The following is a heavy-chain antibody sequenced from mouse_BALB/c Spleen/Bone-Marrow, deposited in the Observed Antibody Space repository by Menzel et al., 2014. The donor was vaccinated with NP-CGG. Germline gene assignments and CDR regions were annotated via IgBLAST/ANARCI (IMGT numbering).Heavy chain of an antibody. CDR3: ARNWDDYAMDY. CDR1: SFSLSSFG. V-gene: IGHV2-2*02. D-gene: IGHD4-1*01. CDR2: IWSGGST. J-gene: IGHJ4*01. Sequence: VKLMESGPGLVQPSQSLSITCTVSSFSLSSFGLHWVRQSPGKGLEWLGVIWSGGSTDYNAAFISRLSISKDNPKSQVFFKMNSLQANDTAIYYCARNWDDYAMDYWGQGTSVTVSS.